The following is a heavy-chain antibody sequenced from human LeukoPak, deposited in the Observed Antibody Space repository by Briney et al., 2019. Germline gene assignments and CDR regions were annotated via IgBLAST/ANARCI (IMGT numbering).Heavy chain of an antibody. J-gene: IGHJ4*02. CDR1: GFTFSSYG. D-gene: IGHD5-24*01. CDR3: AREDLRGMATILDY. CDR2: IWYDGSNK. Sequence: GGSLRLSCAASGFTFSSYGMHWVRQAPGKGLEWVAVIWYDGSNKYYADSVKGRFTISRDNSKNTLYLQMNSLRAEDTAVYYCAREDLRGMATILDYWGQGTLVTVSS. V-gene: IGHV3-33*08.